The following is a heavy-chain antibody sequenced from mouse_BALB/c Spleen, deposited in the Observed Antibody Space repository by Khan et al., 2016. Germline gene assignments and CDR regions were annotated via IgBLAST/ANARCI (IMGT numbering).Heavy chain of an antibody. V-gene: IGHV9-1*02. Sequence: QIQLVQSGPELKKPGETVKISCKASGYTFTNYGMNWVKQAPGKGLKWMGWINTYTGEPTYADDFKGRFAFSLETSASTAYLQINNLKNEDMSTYFCARGYGIYLYYYAMDYWGQGTSVTGSS. D-gene: IGHD2-10*02. J-gene: IGHJ4*01. CDR2: INTYTGEP. CDR1: GYTFTNYG. CDR3: ARGYGIYLYYYAMDY.